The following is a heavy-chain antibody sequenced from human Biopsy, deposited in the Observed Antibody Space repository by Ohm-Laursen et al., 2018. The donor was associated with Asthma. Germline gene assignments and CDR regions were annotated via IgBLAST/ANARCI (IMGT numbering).Heavy chain of an antibody. D-gene: IGHD6-13*01. CDR3: ARQKLAAAEGPFDL. CDR2: IHKNGIG. V-gene: IGHV4-39*01. Sequence: GTLSLTCTVSNGSISSNFYYWGWIRQPPGKGLEWVGSIHKNGIGYYKSSLKSRLTISVDTSKNQFSLKVTSVTAADTAVYYCARQKLAAAEGPFDLWGQGTMVTVSS. J-gene: IGHJ3*01. CDR1: NGSISSNFYY.